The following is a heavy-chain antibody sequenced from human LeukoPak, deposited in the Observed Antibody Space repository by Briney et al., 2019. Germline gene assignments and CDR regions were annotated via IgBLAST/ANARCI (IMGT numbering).Heavy chain of an antibody. J-gene: IGHJ4*02. CDR1: GFTFSSYA. Sequence: GGSLRLSCAASGFTFSSYAMSWVRQAPGKGLEWVSAISGSGGSTYYADSVKGRFTISRDNSKNTLYLQMTSLRAEDTAVYYCAKGPFTVYSSSWYGGYYFDYWGQGTLVTVSS. V-gene: IGHV3-23*01. CDR2: ISGSGGST. CDR3: AKGPFTVYSSSWYGGYYFDY. D-gene: IGHD6-13*01.